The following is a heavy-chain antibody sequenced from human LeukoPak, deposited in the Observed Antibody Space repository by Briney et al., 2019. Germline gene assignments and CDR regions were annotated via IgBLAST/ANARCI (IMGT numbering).Heavy chain of an antibody. CDR2: IYIGGNT. CDR3: ARRAGEYSHPCDY. Sequence: GGSLRLSCTVSGFTVSSNSMSWVRQPPGKGLEWVSYIYIGGNTHYSDSVKGRFTISIDNSKNTLYLQMNTLRAEDTAVYYCARRAGEYSHPCDYWGQGTLVTVSS. J-gene: IGHJ4*02. V-gene: IGHV3-53*01. D-gene: IGHD4-17*01. CDR1: GFTVSSNS.